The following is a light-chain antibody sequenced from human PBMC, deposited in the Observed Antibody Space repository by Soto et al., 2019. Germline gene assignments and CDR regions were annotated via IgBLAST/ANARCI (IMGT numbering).Light chain of an antibody. CDR2: EVI. V-gene: IGLV2-8*01. J-gene: IGLJ1*01. CDR1: SSDIGYYKY. Sequence: QSALTQPPSASGSPGQSVTISCTGTSSDIGYYKYVSWYQQHPGKAPKLIIYEVIKRPSGVPDRFSGSKSGNTASLTVSGLQAEDEADYYCSSYAGSNVGVFGTGTKLTVL. CDR3: SSYAGSNVGV.